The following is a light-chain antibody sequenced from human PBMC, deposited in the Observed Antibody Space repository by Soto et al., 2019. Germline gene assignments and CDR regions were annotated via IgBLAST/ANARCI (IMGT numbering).Light chain of an antibody. V-gene: IGKV1-12*02. CDR2: TAS. CDR1: QPIKTW. CDR3: QQAASFPFT. J-gene: IGKJ3*01. Sequence: DIQLTQSPASVSAAVGDRINISCRASQPIKTWLAWYQQKPGKGPKLLIYTASTLETGVPSRFSGSGSGTDFTLTICSLQPEDAAIYSCQQAASFPFTFGPGAKV.